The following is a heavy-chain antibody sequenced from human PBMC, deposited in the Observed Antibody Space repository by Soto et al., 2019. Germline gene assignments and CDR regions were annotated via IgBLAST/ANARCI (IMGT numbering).Heavy chain of an antibody. CDR3: ARESSSPNYYYYGVDV. Sequence: QVHLVQSGAEVKKPGSSVKVSCRASGGTFSSYAVSWVRQAPGLGLEWMGVIIPLLNSPKYEQKFQGRVTISADASATTVYMELSSLISEDTAVYYCARESSSPNYYYYGVDVWGQGTTVTVSS. D-gene: IGHD6-6*01. J-gene: IGHJ6*02. V-gene: IGHV1-69*01. CDR1: GGTFSSYA. CDR2: IIPLLNSP.